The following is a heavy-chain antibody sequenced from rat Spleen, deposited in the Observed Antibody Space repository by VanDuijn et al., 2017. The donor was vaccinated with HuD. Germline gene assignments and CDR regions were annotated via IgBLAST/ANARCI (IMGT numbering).Heavy chain of an antibody. CDR2: ISYEGSST. V-gene: IGHV5-46*01. D-gene: IGHD1-4*01. Sequence: EVQLVESGGGLVQPGRSMKLSCAASGFTFSSFPMAWVRQAPTKGLEWVASISYEGSSTYYGDSVKGRFTISRDNAKSSLYLQMDSLRSEDTASYYCTTLPYYWGQGVMVTVSS. J-gene: IGHJ2*01. CDR1: GFTFSSFP. CDR3: TTLPYY.